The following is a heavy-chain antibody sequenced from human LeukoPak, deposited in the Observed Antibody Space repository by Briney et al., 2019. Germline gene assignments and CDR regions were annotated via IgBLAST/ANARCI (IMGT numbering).Heavy chain of an antibody. Sequence: SETLSLTCTVSGGSISSGSYYWSWIRQPAGKGLEWIGRIYTSGSTNYNPSLKSRVTISVDTSKNQFSLKLSSVTAADTAVYYCAREVGSGSYYNYWGQGTLVTVSS. J-gene: IGHJ4*02. V-gene: IGHV4-61*02. CDR2: IYTSGST. CDR1: GGSISSGSYY. CDR3: AREVGSGSYYNY. D-gene: IGHD1-26*01.